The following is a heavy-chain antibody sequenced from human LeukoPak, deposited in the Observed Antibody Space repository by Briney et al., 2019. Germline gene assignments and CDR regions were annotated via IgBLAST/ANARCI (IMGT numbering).Heavy chain of an antibody. CDR1: GFSFTNAW. CDR3: IAFESGRYH. V-gene: IGHV3-15*01. CDR2: VKRKSDGGTA. J-gene: IGHJ5*02. Sequence: NPGGSLRLSCAASGFSFTNAWMNWVRQAPGKGLEWVGRVKRKSDGGTADYAAPVEGRFTISRDDSKNTLYLQINSLKTEDTAIYYCIAFESGRYHWGQGTLVTVSS. D-gene: IGHD2-15*01.